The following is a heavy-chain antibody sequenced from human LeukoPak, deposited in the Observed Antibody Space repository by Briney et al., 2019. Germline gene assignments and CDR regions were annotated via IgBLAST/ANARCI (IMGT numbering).Heavy chain of an antibody. J-gene: IGHJ6*02. CDR1: GFTFSSYW. Sequence: GGSLRLSCAASGFTFSSYWMHWVRQAPGKGLVWVSRINSDGSSTSYADSVKGRFTISRDNAKNTLYLQMNSLRAEDTAVYYCARNGREVVYYYGMDVWGQGTTVTVSS. V-gene: IGHV3-74*01. D-gene: IGHD2-15*01. CDR3: ARNGREVVYYYGMDV. CDR2: INSDGSST.